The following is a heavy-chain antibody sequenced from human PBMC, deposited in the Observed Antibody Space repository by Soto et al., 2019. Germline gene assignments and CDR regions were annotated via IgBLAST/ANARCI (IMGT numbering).Heavy chain of an antibody. CDR1: GDSIIRSF. J-gene: IGHJ3*01. CDR2: ISASGIT. CDR3: ARGAGDVSGPDTFDF. D-gene: IGHD3-10*01. V-gene: IGHV4-4*08. Sequence: QVQLQESGPGLVKPSETLSLTCVVSGDSIIRSFWGWIRQPPGRGLEWIAYISASGITFSNPSLKSRLAMSVDTSKNEFSLTLTAMTAADTAIYYCARGAGDVSGPDTFDFWGQGTLVTVSS.